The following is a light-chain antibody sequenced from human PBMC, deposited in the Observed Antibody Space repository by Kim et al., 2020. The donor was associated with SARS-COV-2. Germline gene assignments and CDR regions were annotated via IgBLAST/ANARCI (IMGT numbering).Light chain of an antibody. CDR1: SLRNYV. V-gene: IGLV3-19*01. CDR2: GRN. CDR3: NSRDSSGSHGV. Sequence: ALGQTVRITCQGDSLRNYVASWYQQKPGQAPVLVIYGRNNRRSGIADRFSGSRSGDTATLTITGAQAEDDADYYCNSRDSSGSHGVFGGGTKVTVL. J-gene: IGLJ3*02.